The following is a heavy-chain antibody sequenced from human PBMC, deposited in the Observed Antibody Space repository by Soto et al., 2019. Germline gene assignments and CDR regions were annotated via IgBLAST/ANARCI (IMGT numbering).Heavy chain of an antibody. D-gene: IGHD6-25*01. CDR1: GFTFTSHA. J-gene: IGHJ4*02. CDR2: VSGSGTMT. V-gene: IGHV3-23*01. CDR3: AKDRGYINSPFDL. Sequence: EVQLLESGGGLVQPGGSLRLSCAASGFTFTSHAMSWVRQAPGKGLEWVSGVSGSGTMTYYADSVKGRFTISRDNSRNTLYLQMDSLRAEDTALYYCAKDRGYINSPFDLWGQGTLVTVSS.